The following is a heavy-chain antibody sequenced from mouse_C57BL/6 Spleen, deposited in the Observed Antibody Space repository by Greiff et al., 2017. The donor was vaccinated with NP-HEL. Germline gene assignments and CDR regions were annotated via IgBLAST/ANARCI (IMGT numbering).Heavy chain of an antibody. Sequence: EVQLQQSGPVLVKPGASVKMSCKASGYTFTDYYMNWVKQSHGKSLEWIGVINPYNGGTSYNQKFKGKATLTVDKSSSTAYMELNSLTSEDSAVYYCARGYGSLDYYAMDYWGQGTSVTVSS. CDR1: GYTFTDYY. CDR2: INPYNGGT. D-gene: IGHD1-1*01. J-gene: IGHJ4*01. V-gene: IGHV1-19*01. CDR3: ARGYGSLDYYAMDY.